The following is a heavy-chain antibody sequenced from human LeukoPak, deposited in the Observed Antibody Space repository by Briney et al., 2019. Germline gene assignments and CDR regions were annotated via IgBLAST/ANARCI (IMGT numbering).Heavy chain of an antibody. V-gene: IGHV3-73*01. CDR1: GFTFSGSA. Sequence: GGSLRLSCAASGFTFSGSAMHWVRQASGKGLEWVGRIRSKANSYATAYAASVKGRFTISRDDSKNTAYLQMNSLKTEDTAVYYCTSLFKYNWNDVEDYWGQGTLVTVSS. D-gene: IGHD1-1*01. J-gene: IGHJ4*02. CDR2: IRSKANSYAT. CDR3: TSLFKYNWNDVEDY.